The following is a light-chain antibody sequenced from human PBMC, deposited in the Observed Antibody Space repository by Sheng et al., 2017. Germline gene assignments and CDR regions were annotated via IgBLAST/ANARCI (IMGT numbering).Light chain of an antibody. J-gene: IGKJ1*01. CDR2: GTS. Sequence: XTQSPGTLSLSPGERATLSCRASQSVSSTDLAWYQQIPGQAPRLLIYGTSHRATGIPDRFSGTGSGTDFTLTISRLEPEDFAIYYCQQYDYSRTFGQGT. CDR1: QSVSSTD. V-gene: IGKV3-20*01. CDR3: QQYDYSRT.